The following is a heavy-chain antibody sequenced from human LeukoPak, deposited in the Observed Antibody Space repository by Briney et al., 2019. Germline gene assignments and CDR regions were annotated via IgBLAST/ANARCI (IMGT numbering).Heavy chain of an antibody. CDR2: IYHSGST. V-gene: IGHV4-38-2*02. CDR1: GYSISSGYY. Sequence: SETLSLTCTVSGYSISSGYYWGWIRQSPGKGLESPGKGLEWIGSIYHSGSTYYNPSLKSRVTISLDTSKNQFSLKLSSVTAADTAVYYCAGKYYYDSSGYFYVDYWGQGTLVTVSS. D-gene: IGHD3-22*01. J-gene: IGHJ4*02. CDR3: AGKYYYDSSGYFYVDY.